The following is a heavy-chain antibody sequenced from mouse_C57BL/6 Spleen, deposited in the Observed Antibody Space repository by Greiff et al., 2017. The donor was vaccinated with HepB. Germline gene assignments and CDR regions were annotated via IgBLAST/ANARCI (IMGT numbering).Heavy chain of an antibody. Sequence: VQLKESGPELVKPGASVKIPCKASGYTFTDYNMDWVKQSHGKSLEWIGDINPNNGGTIYNQKFKGKATLTVDKSSSTAYMELRSLTSEDTAVYYCARMGDFLLFAYWGQGTLVTVSA. CDR3: ARMGDFLLFAY. CDR1: GYTFTDYN. V-gene: IGHV1-18*01. J-gene: IGHJ3*01. CDR2: INPNNGGT.